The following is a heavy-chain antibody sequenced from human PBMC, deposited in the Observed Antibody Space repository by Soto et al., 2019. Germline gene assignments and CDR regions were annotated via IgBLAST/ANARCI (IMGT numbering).Heavy chain of an antibody. J-gene: IGHJ4*02. CDR3: ARWSYLDY. D-gene: IGHD3-3*01. CDR1: GFSFGSYA. CDR2: ISGSDGKT. V-gene: IGHV3-23*01. Sequence: GGSLRLSCAASGFSFGSYALSWVRQAPGKGLEWVSTISGSDGKTFYADSVKGRFSISRDTSQSTLYLQMNSLRADDTAMYYCARWSYLDYWGQGTLVTVSS.